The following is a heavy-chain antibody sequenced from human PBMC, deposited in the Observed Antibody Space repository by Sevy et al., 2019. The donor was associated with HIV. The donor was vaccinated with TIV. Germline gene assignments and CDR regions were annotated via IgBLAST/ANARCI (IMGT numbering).Heavy chain of an antibody. Sequence: SETLSLTCSASGDSISSSHWWSWVRQTPGKGLEWIGDMYHRGTTNYNPSLKSRVIISVDKSKNQFSLKLTSVTAADTAVYYCAAAAGTDVLGYYFGSWGQGTQVTVSS. CDR2: MYHRGTT. J-gene: IGHJ4*02. CDR1: GDSISSSHW. CDR3: AAAAGTDVLGYYFGS. D-gene: IGHD6-25*01. V-gene: IGHV4-4*02.